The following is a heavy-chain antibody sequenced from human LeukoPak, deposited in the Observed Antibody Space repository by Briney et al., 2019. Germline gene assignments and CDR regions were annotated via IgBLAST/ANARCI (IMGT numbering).Heavy chain of an antibody. CDR1: GFTFSSYV. J-gene: IGHJ4*02. Sequence: PGGSLRLSCAASGFTFSSYVMHWVRQAPGKGLEWVAFIRYDGSNKYYADSVKGRFTISRDNSKNTLFLQMNSLRAEDTAVYYCAICSGGSCYSGSFDYWGQGTLVTVSS. CDR3: AICSGGSCYSGSFDY. V-gene: IGHV3-30*02. D-gene: IGHD2-15*01. CDR2: IRYDGSNK.